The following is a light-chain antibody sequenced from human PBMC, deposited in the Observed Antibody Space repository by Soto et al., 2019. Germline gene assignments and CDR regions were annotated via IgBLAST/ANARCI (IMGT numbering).Light chain of an antibody. Sequence: QSVLTQPPSVSGAPGQRVTISCTGSSSNIGAGYDVHWYQQLPGTAPKLLIYGKNNRPSGVPDRFSGSKSGTSASLAITGLQAEDEADSYCQSYDSSLSGWVFGGGTKLTVL. CDR1: SSNIGAGYD. V-gene: IGLV1-40*01. J-gene: IGLJ3*02. CDR2: GKN. CDR3: QSYDSSLSGWV.